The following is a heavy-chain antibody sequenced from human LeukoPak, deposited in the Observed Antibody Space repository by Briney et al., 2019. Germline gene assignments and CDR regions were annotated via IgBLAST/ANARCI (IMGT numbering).Heavy chain of an antibody. CDR2: ISSSSSAI. J-gene: IGHJ4*02. CDR1: GFTSSSYS. D-gene: IGHD2-2*01. Sequence: PGGSLRLSCAASGFTSSSYSMNWVRQAPGKGLEWVSYISSSSSAIYYADSVKGRFTISRDNAKNSLFLQMNSLRADDTAVYYCARGLPATLLDYWGQGTLVTVSS. CDR3: ARGLPATLLDY. V-gene: IGHV3-48*01.